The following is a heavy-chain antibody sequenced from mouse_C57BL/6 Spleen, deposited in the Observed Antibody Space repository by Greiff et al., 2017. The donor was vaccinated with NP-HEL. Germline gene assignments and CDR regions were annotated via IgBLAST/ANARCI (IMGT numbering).Heavy chain of an antibody. CDR1: GYTFTSYW. Sequence: VQLQQPGAELVKPGASVKLSCKASGYTFTSYWMQWVKQRPGQGLEWIGEIDPSDSYTNYNQKFKGKATLTVDTSSSTAYMQLSSLTSGDSAVYYCARFSHYYGSSYFDYWGQGTTLTVSS. V-gene: IGHV1-50*01. J-gene: IGHJ2*01. CDR2: IDPSDSYT. D-gene: IGHD1-1*01. CDR3: ARFSHYYGSSYFDY.